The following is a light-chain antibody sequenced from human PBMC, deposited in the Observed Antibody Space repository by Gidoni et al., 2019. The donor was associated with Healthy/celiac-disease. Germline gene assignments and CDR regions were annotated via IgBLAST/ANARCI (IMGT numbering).Light chain of an antibody. Sequence: DIQMTQSPSSLSASVGDRVTITCQASQDISNYLTWYQQKPGKAPKLLIYDASNLETGVPSRFSGSGPGTDFTFTISSLQPEDIATYYCQQYDNLLFTFGPGTKVDIK. J-gene: IGKJ3*01. CDR2: DAS. CDR3: QQYDNLLFT. CDR1: QDISNY. V-gene: IGKV1-33*01.